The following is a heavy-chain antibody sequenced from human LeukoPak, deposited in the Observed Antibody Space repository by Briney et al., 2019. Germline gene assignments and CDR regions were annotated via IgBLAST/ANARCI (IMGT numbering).Heavy chain of an antibody. CDR1: GYTFTCYY. CDR3: AREVDDSSGYYYGY. CDR2: INPNSGGT. D-gene: IGHD3-22*01. Sequence: ASVKVSCKASGYTFTCYYMHWVRQAPGQGLEWMGWINPNSGGTNYAQKFQGRVTMTRDTSISTAYMELSRLRSDDTAVYYCAREVDDSSGYYYGYWGQGTLVTVSS. J-gene: IGHJ4*02. V-gene: IGHV1-2*02.